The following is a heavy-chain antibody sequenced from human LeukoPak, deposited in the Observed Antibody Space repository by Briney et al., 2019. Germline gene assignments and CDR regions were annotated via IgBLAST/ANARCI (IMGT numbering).Heavy chain of an antibody. CDR1: GFTFSDYW. J-gene: IGHJ4*02. CDR3: ARDRGGGSFDY. D-gene: IGHD2-15*01. Sequence: GGSLRLSCAASGFTFSDYWMSWVRQAPGKGLEWVANIKQDGSEQYYVDSVKGRFTISRDNAKNSLYLQMNSLRAEGAAVYYCARDRGGGSFDYWGQGTLVTVSS. CDR2: IKQDGSEQ. V-gene: IGHV3-7*01.